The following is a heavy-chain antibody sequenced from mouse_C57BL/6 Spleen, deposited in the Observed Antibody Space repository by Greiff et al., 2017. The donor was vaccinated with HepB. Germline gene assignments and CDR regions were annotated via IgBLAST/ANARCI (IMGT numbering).Heavy chain of an antibody. V-gene: IGHV1-26*01. CDR3: ARRGYYGYGTIDY. Sequence: EVKLQQSGPELVKPGASVKISCKASGYTFTDYYMNWVKQSHGKSLEWIGDINPNNGGTSYNQKFKGKATLTVDKSSSTAYMELRSLTSEDSAVYYCARRGYYGYGTIDYWGQGTTLTVSS. CDR1: GYTFTDYY. J-gene: IGHJ2*01. CDR2: INPNNGGT. D-gene: IGHD2-2*01.